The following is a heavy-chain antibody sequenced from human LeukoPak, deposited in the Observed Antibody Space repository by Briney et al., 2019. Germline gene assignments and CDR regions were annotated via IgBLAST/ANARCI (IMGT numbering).Heavy chain of an antibody. CDR2: IYPGDSET. J-gene: IGHJ6*03. V-gene: IGHV5-51*01. CDR3: ARTYYYYYYMDV. Sequence: GESLKISCKGSGYTFSSYWIGWVRQMSGKGLEWMGIIYPGDSETRYSPSFQGQVTISADKSISTAYLQWSSLKASDTAMYYCARTYYYYYYMDVWGKGTTVTVSS. CDR1: GYTFSSYW.